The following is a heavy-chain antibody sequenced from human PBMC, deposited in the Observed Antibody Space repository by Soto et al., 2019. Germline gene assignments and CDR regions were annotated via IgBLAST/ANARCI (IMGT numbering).Heavy chain of an antibody. CDR1: GGSISSYS. V-gene: IGHV4-59*01. CDR2: IYYSGST. CDR3: ARGIYSSSWYYYYYGMDV. D-gene: IGHD6-13*01. J-gene: IGHJ6*02. Sequence: SETLSLTCTVSGGSISSYSWSWIRQPPGKGLEWIGYIYYSGSTNYNPSLKSRVTISVDTSKNQFSLKLSSVTAADTAVYYCARGIYSSSWYYYYYGMDVWGQGTTVTVSS.